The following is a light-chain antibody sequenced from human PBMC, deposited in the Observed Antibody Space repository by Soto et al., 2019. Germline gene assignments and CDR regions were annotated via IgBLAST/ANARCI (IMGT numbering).Light chain of an antibody. CDR2: AVS. J-gene: IGLJ3*02. V-gene: IGLV2-14*01. CDR1: SSDVGDYSY. Sequence: QSALTQPASVSGSTGQSITISCTGPSSDVGDYSYVSWYQQHPGKAPKVLIYAVSNRPSGVSNRFSGSKSGNTASLTISGLQAEDEPDYYCSSYTSSNTWVFGGGTKVTVL. CDR3: SSYTSSNTWV.